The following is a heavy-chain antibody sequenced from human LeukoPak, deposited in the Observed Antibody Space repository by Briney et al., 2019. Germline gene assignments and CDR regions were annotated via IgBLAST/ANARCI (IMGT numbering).Heavy chain of an antibody. J-gene: IGHJ6*04. CDR3: ARGPVAYYYGSGTGGMDV. Sequence: GGSLRLSYAASGFTFSSYGMHWVRQAPGKGLEWVAVIWYDGSNKYYADSVKGRFTISRDNSKNTLYLQMNSLRAEDTAVYYCARGPVAYYYGSGTGGMDVWGKGTTVTVSS. D-gene: IGHD3-10*01. CDR1: GFTFSSYG. V-gene: IGHV3-33*01. CDR2: IWYDGSNK.